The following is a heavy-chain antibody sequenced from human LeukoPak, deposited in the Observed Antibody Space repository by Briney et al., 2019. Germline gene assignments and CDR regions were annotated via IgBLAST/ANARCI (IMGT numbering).Heavy chain of an antibody. V-gene: IGHV3-7*01. CDR3: ATDTGHGYFES. CDR2: IRQEGSKK. J-gene: IGHJ4*02. CDR1: GFIFSNYW. Sequence: GGSLRLSCAASGFIFSNYWMSWLRRAPGKGLEWVANIRQEGSKKNYVDSVEGRFTISRDNAQNSVYLQMTSLRAEDTAVYYCATDTGHGYFESWGQGTLVTVSS. D-gene: IGHD4-17*01.